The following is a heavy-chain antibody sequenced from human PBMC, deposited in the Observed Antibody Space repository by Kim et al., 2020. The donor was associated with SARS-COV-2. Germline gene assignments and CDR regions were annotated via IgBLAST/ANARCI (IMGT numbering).Heavy chain of an antibody. V-gene: IGHV4-59*01. Sequence: SETLSLTCTVSGGSISSYYWSWIRQPPGKGLEWIGYIYYSGSTNYNPSLKSRVTISVDTSKNQFSLKLSSVTAADTAVYYCARDWGPGITTIGYYYYGMDVWGQGTTVTVSS. CDR3: ARDWGPGITTIGYYYYGMDV. J-gene: IGHJ6*02. CDR1: GGSISSYY. D-gene: IGHD3-22*01. CDR2: IYYSGST.